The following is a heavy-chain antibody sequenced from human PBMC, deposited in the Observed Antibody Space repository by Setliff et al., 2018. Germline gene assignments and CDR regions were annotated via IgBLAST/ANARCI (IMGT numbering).Heavy chain of an antibody. V-gene: IGHV4-61*09. CDR1: GGSISSGSYY. CDR3: ARMSGFQYMDV. J-gene: IGHJ6*03. CDR2: IYTGGST. Sequence: TSETLSLTCTVSGGSISSGSYYWSWIRQPAGKGLEWIGHIYTGGSTNYNPSLKGRATLSIDASKRQFSLKLTSVTAADTAVYYCARMSGFQYMDVWGKGTTVTVSS. D-gene: IGHD3-3*01.